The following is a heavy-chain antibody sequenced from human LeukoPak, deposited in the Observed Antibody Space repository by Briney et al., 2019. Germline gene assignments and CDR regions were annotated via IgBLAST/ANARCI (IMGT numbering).Heavy chain of an antibody. Sequence: PGGSLRLSCTASGFTFGDYAMSWIRQAPGKGLEWVGFIRSKAYGETADYAASVKGRFTISRDDSKAIAYLQMNSLKTVDTAVYHCTRDRGAYNLYDYWGQGTLVTVSS. CDR2: IRSKAYGETA. J-gene: IGHJ4*02. CDR3: TRDRGAYNLYDY. CDR1: GFTFGDYA. D-gene: IGHD1-1*01. V-gene: IGHV3-49*03.